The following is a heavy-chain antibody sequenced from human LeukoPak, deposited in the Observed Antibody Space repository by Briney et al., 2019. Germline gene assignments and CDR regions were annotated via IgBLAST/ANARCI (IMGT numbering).Heavy chain of an antibody. V-gene: IGHV4-59*12. CDR2: IYYSGST. J-gene: IGHJ4*02. D-gene: IGHD1-26*01. CDR1: GGSISSYY. Sequence: PSETLSLTCTVSGGSISSYYWSWIRQPPGKGLEWIGYIYYSGSTNYNPSLKSRVTISVDTSKNQFSLKLSSVTAADTAVYYCARVGATNLDYWGQGTLVTVSS. CDR3: ARVGATNLDY.